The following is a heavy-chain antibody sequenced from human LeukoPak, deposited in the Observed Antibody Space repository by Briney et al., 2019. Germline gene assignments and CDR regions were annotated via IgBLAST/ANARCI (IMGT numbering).Heavy chain of an antibody. CDR3: AKPRGGYYDSSGYEFDY. D-gene: IGHD3-22*01. Sequence: PGGSLRLSCAASGFTFSTYGMHWVRQAPGKGLEWVAVISYDGSNKYYADSVKGRFTIARDNSENTLYVQMNSLRAEDTAVYYCAKPRGGYYDSSGYEFDYWGQGTLVTVSS. CDR1: GFTFSTYG. J-gene: IGHJ4*02. CDR2: ISYDGSNK. V-gene: IGHV3-30*18.